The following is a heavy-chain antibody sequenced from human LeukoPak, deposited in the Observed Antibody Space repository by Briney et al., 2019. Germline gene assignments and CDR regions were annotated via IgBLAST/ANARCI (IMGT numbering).Heavy chain of an antibody. CDR1: GFTFSSYW. Sequence: GGSLRLSCAASGFTFSSYWMSWVRQAPGKGLEWVANIEQGGSEKHYVDSVKGRFTISRHNAKDSLYLQMNSLSAEDTALYYCARNMLGYNYHYMDVWGKGTTVSVSS. V-gene: IGHV3-7*01. J-gene: IGHJ6*03. CDR3: ARNMLGYNYHYMDV. CDR2: IEQGGSEK. D-gene: IGHD2-8*01.